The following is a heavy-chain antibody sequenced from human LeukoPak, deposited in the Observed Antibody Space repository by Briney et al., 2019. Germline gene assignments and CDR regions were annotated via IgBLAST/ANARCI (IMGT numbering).Heavy chain of an antibody. CDR3: ARNPSYSSRYYYYYYYMDV. CDR2: IYHSGNT. J-gene: IGHJ6*03. V-gene: IGHV4-4*02. D-gene: IGHD6-13*01. CDR1: GDSISSSNW. Sequence: SETLSLTCAISGDSISSSNWWSWVRPPPGKGLEWIGEIYHSGNTNYNPPLKSRVTISVDTSKNQFSLKLSSVTAADTAVYYCARNPSYSSRYYYYYYYMDVWGKGTTVTISS.